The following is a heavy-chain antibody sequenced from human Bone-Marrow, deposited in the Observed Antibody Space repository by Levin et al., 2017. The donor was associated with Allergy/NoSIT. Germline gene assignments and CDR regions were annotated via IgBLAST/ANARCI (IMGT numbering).Heavy chain of an antibody. CDR3: AGGHTALVTAY. CDR2: IYYSGRT. D-gene: IGHD5-18*01. Sequence: KSSETLSLTCTVSGGSISSYYWNWIRQPPGKGLEWIGYIYYSGRTYYNPSLKSRVTMSVDTSKNQFSLKLSSVTAADTAVYFCAGGHTALVTAYWGQGTLVTVSS. V-gene: IGHV4-59*01. CDR1: GGSISSYY. J-gene: IGHJ4*02.